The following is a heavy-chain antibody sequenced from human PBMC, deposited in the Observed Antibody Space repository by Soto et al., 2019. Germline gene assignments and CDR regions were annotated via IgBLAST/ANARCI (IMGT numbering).Heavy chain of an antibody. CDR3: ARVGVTPYYFDY. CDR1: GYTFTIYY. J-gene: IGHJ4*02. CDR2: INPSGGST. Sequence: ASVKVSCKASGYTFTIYYMHWVRQAPGQGLEWMGIINPSGGSTSYAQKFQGRVTMTRDTSTSTVYMELSSLRSEDTAVYYCARVGVTPYYFDYWGQGTLVTVSS. D-gene: IGHD3-16*01. V-gene: IGHV1-46*01.